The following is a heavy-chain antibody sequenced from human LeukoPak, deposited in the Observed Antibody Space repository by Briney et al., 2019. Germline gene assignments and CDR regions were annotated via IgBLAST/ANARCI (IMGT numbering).Heavy chain of an antibody. D-gene: IGHD2-2*01. CDR3: ARVSKDIVVVPAAMGPMGY. CDR1: GFTFSSYA. Sequence: GGSLRLSCAASGFTFSSYAMHWVRQAPGKGLEWVAVISYDGSNKYYADSVKGRFTISRDNSKNTLYLQMNSLRAEDTAVYYCARVSKDIVVVPAAMGPMGYWGQGTLVTASS. V-gene: IGHV3-30*04. J-gene: IGHJ4*02. CDR2: ISYDGSNK.